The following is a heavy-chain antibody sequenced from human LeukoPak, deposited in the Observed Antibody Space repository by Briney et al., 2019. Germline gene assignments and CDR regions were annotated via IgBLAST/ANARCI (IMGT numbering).Heavy chain of an antibody. CDR1: GYTFTGYY. J-gene: IGHJ4*02. V-gene: IGHV1-2*02. CDR2: INPNSGGT. CDR3: ARGYYIGNLNSVGY. D-gene: IGHD4-23*01. Sequence: ASVKVSCKASGYTFTGYYMHWVRKAPGQGLEWMGWINPNSGGTNYAQKFQGRVTMTRDTSISTAYMELSRLRSDDTAVYYCARGYYIGNLNSVGYWGQGTLVTVSS.